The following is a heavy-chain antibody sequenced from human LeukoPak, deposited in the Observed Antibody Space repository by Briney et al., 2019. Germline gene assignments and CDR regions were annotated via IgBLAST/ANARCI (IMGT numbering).Heavy chain of an antibody. CDR1: GFTLDDYA. D-gene: IGHD3-22*01. J-gene: IGHJ4*02. CDR3: AKGTMIVVAVGDYFDY. Sequence: GGSLRFSCAASGFTLDDYAMHWVRQAPGKGLEWVSGISWNSVNIGYADSVKGRFTISRDNAKNSLYLQMNSLRAEDMALYYCAKGTMIVVAVGDYFDYWGQGTLVTVSS. V-gene: IGHV3-9*03. CDR2: ISWNSVNI.